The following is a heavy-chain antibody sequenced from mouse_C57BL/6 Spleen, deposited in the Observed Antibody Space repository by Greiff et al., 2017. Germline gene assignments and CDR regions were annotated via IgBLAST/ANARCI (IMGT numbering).Heavy chain of an antibody. J-gene: IGHJ4*01. Sequence: VQLQQPGAELVKPGASVKMSCKASGYTFTSYWITWVKQRPGPGLEWIGDIYPGSGSTNYNEKFKSKATLTVDTSSSTAYMQLSSLTSEDSAVYYCARGDGSSPRGYYAMDYWGQGTSVTVSS. CDR2: IYPGSGST. CDR1: GYTFTSYW. CDR3: ARGDGSSPRGYYAMDY. D-gene: IGHD1-1*01. V-gene: IGHV1-55*01.